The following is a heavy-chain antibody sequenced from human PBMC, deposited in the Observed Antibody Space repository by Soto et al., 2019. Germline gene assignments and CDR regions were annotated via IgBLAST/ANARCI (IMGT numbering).Heavy chain of an antibody. V-gene: IGHV3-74*01. CDR2: INGEGSGT. Sequence: PGGSLRLSCAASGFTFSNFWMHWVRQAPGKGLEWVSRINGEGSGTHYADSVRGRFTISRDNAKNTLFLQVDSLRAEDTAVYYCVKVLARGVGVPRFYFDSWGQGTLVTVSS. CDR1: GFTFSNFW. J-gene: IGHJ4*02. CDR3: VKVLARGVGVPRFYFDS. D-gene: IGHD5-12*01.